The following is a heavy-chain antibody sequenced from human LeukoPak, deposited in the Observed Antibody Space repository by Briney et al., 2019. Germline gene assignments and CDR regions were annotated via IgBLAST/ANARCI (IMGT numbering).Heavy chain of an antibody. Sequence: PGGSLRLSCAASGFTFSRFWIYWVRHAPEKGLVWVSRINSDGSETLYADSVKGRFTISRDNAKNTLYLQMNSLRAEDTAVYYCAREGFGVVRYYYYYMDVWGKGTTVTVSS. CDR2: INSDGSET. V-gene: IGHV3-74*01. CDR3: AREGFGVVRYYYYYMDV. J-gene: IGHJ6*03. D-gene: IGHD3-3*01. CDR1: GFTFSRFW.